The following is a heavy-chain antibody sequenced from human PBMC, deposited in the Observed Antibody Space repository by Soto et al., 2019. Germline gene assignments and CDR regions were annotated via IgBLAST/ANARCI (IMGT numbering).Heavy chain of an antibody. J-gene: IGHJ4*02. D-gene: IGHD3-10*01. CDR3: EKQRADYGSGADTFYFDS. CDR2: LSGSGGTT. Sequence: EVQLLESGGGLVQPGGSLRLSCTVSGVTFSNYAMNWVRQAPEKGLEWVSSLSGSGGTTYYADSVKGRFIISRDNSKNTLYLLMNSLRAEDTALYYCEKQRADYGSGADTFYFDSWGQGALVTVSS. V-gene: IGHV3-23*01. CDR1: GVTFSNYA.